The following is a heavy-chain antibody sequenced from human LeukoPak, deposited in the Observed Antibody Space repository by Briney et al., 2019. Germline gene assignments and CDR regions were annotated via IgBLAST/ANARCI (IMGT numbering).Heavy chain of an antibody. CDR1: GGTFSSYA. CDR3: ARGRITMVRGDPYGMDV. Sequence: SVKVSCKASGGTFSSYAISWVRQAPGQGLEWMGGIIPIFGTANYAQKFQGRVTITADESTSTAYMELSSLRSEDTAVYYCARGRITMVRGDPYGMDVWGQGTTVTVSS. D-gene: IGHD3-10*01. CDR2: IIPIFGTA. J-gene: IGHJ6*02. V-gene: IGHV1-69*13.